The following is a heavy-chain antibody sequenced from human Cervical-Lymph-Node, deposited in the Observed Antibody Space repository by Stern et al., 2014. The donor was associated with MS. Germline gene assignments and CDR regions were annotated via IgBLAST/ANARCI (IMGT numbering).Heavy chain of an antibody. D-gene: IGHD6-19*01. Sequence: EMQLVESGGGLVQPGGSQRLSCVASGSTFSTSWMSWVRQAPGKGLEWVANINRDGSVTFYVDSVKGRFTISRDNAKSSLYLEMNSVRAEDTAVYYCTRFLQSGWSDLFDSWGRGTLVTVSS. J-gene: IGHJ5*01. CDR2: INRDGSVT. CDR1: GSTFSTSW. CDR3: TRFLQSGWSDLFDS. V-gene: IGHV3-7*01.